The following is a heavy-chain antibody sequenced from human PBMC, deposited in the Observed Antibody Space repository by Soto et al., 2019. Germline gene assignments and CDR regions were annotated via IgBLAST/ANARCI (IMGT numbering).Heavy chain of an antibody. CDR3: ARNLHSSSWYPY. D-gene: IGHD6-13*01. CDR1: GGSISSSSYY. Sequence: PSETLSLTCTVSGGSISSSSYYWGWIRQPPGKGLEWIGSIYYSGSTYYNPSLKSRVTISVDTSKNQFSLKLSSVTAADTAVYYCARNLHSSSWYPYWGQGTLVTVSS. CDR2: IYYSGST. J-gene: IGHJ4*02. V-gene: IGHV4-39*01.